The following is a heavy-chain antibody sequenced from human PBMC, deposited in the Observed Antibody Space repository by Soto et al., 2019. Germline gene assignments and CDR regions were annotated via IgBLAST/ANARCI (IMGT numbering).Heavy chain of an antibody. CDR3: ARGVLYYDILTGYPKRPYYFDY. J-gene: IGHJ4*02. V-gene: IGHV4-31*03. Sequence: SETLSLTCTVSGGSISSGGYYWSLIRQHPGKGLEWIGYIYYSGSTYYNPSLKSRVTISVDTSKNQFSLKLSSVTAADTAVYYCARGVLYYDILTGYPKRPYYFDYWGQGTLVTVSS. CDR2: IYYSGST. D-gene: IGHD3-9*01. CDR1: GGSISSGGYY.